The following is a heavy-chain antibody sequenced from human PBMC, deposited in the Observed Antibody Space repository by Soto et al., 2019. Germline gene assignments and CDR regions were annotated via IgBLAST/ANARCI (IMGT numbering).Heavy chain of an antibody. J-gene: IGHJ6*02. V-gene: IGHV3-53*01. D-gene: IGHD6-19*01. Sequence: EVQLVESGGGLIQPGGSPRLSCAASGFTVSSNYMSWVRQAPGKGLEWVSVIYSGGSTYYADSVKGRFTISRDNSKNTLYLQMNSLRAEDTAVYYCARESVAGPYYYYGMDVWGQGTTVTVSS. CDR2: IYSGGST. CDR1: GFTVSSNY. CDR3: ARESVAGPYYYYGMDV.